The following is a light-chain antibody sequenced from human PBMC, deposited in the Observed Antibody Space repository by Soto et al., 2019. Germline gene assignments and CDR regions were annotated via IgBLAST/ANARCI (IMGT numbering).Light chain of an antibody. J-gene: IGKJ1*01. Sequence: DIVLTQSPGTLSLSPGERATLSCRASQSVSSSNLAWYQQKPAQAPRLLIYAASRRAPGIPERFSGSGSGTDFTLHISRLEPEDFAVYYCQQYLTSPKPFGQGTKVQIK. CDR2: AAS. CDR1: QSVSSSN. CDR3: QQYLTSPKP. V-gene: IGKV3-20*01.